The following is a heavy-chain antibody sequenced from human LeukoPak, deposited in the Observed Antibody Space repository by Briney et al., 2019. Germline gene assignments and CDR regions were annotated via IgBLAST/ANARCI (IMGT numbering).Heavy chain of an antibody. CDR1: GFTFSSYA. D-gene: IGHD5-24*01. V-gene: IGHV3-23*01. J-gene: IGHJ4*02. Sequence: GGSLRLSCGASGFTFSSYAMQWVRQAPGKGLEWVSGISGSGGSTFYADSVKGRFTISRDNSRNTLYLQMNSLRAEDTALYYCAKVRVDAYISPNDYWGQGTLVTVSS. CDR2: ISGSGGST. CDR3: AKVRVDAYISPNDY.